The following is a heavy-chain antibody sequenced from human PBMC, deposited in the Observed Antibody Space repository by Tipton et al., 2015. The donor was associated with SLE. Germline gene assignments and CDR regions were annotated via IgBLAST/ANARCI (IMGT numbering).Heavy chain of an antibody. CDR3: AVIDWFDY. V-gene: IGHV4-34*08. Sequence: TLSLTCAVYGGTSRDYFWSWIRQPPGKGLEWIGEVSHRGTTNYNPSLDSRVTISLDRFNNQFTLKMTSVTAADTAVYYCAVIDWFDYWGQGTLVTVSS. CDR2: VSHRGTT. D-gene: IGHD3-9*01. CDR1: GGTSRDYF. J-gene: IGHJ4*02.